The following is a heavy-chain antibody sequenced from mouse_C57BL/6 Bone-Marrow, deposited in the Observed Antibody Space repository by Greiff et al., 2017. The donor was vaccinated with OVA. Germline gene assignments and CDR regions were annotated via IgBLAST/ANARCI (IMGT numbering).Heavy chain of an antibody. J-gene: IGHJ4*01. CDR3: ARQRDSNCPYYYAMGY. Sequence: DVMLVESGGGLVQPGGSLKLSCAASGFTFSDYYMYWVRQTPEKRLEWVAYISNGGGSTYYPDTVKGRFTISRDNAKNTLYLQMSRLKSEDTALYYCARQRDSNCPYYYAMGYWGQGTPVTVSS. D-gene: IGHD2-5*01. V-gene: IGHV5-12*01. CDR1: GFTFSDYY. CDR2: ISNGGGST.